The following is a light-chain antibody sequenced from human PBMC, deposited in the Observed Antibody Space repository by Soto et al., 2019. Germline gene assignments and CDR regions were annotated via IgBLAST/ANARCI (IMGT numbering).Light chain of an antibody. V-gene: IGKV3-20*01. CDR2: GAS. CDR3: QQYGSSPSGALT. Sequence: EIVLTQSPGTLSLSGGERATLSCRASQSVSSSYLAWYQQKPGQAPRLLIYGASSRATGIPDRFSGSGSGTDFTLTISRLEPEDFAVYYCQQYGSSPSGALTFGGGTKVEIK. J-gene: IGKJ4*01. CDR1: QSVSSSY.